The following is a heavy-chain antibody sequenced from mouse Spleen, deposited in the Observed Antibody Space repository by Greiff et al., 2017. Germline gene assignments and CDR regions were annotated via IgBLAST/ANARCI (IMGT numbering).Heavy chain of an antibody. CDR1: GYTFTSYW. J-gene: IGHJ1*01. D-gene: IGHD1-3*01. CDR3: ASPVGDDYRYFDV. Sequence: QVQLQPPGTELVQPGASVKLSCKASGYTFTSYWMHWVKQRPGQGLEWIGNIHPNNGGTNYNEKFKSKATLTVDKSSSTAYMQLSSLTSEDSAVYYCASPVGDDYRYFDVWGAGTTVTVSS. CDR2: IHPNNGGT. V-gene: IGHV1-53*01.